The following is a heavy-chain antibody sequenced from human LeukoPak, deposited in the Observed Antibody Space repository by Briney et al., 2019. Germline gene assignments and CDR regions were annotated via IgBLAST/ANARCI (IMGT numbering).Heavy chain of an antibody. CDR1: GFTFSTYT. CDR3: AKDHGSGSYPDY. J-gene: IGHJ4*02. Sequence: GGSLRLSCAASGFTFSTYTMNWVRQAPGKGLEWVSAISGSGGSTYYADSVKGRFTISRDNSKNTLYLQMNSLRAEDTAVYYCAKDHGSGSYPDYWGQGTLVTVSS. D-gene: IGHD3-10*01. CDR2: ISGSGGST. V-gene: IGHV3-23*01.